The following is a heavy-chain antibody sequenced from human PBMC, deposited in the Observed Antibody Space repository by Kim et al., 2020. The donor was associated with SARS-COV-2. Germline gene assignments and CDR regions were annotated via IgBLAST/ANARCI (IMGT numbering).Heavy chain of an antibody. CDR3: ARAEGYSSSWYAPGPNPFDY. J-gene: IGHJ4*02. CDR2: INHSGST. Sequence: SETLSLTCAVYGGSFSGYYWSWIRQPPGKGLEWIGEINHSGSTNYNPSLKSRVTISVDTSKNQFSLKLSSVTAADTAVYYCARAEGYSSSWYAPGPNPFDYWGQGTLVTVSS. V-gene: IGHV4-34*01. CDR1: GGSFSGYY. D-gene: IGHD6-13*01.